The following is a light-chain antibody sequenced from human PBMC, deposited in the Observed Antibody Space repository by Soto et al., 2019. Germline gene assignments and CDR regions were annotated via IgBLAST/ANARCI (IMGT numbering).Light chain of an antibody. CDR2: EVT. CDR1: SSDVGAYNY. J-gene: IGLJ1*01. Sequence: QSVLTQPPSVSGSPGQSITISCTGTSSDVGAYNYVSWYQHHPGKAPKLMIYEVTNRPSGVSNRFSGSKSGNTASLTISGLQAEDEADYYCNSYTTNSNRVFGTGTKLTVL. CDR3: NSYTTNSNRV. V-gene: IGLV2-14*01.